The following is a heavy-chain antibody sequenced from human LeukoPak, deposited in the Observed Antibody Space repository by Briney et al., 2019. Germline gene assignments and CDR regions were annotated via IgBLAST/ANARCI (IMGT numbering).Heavy chain of an antibody. CDR1: SGSFSGYY. Sequence: SETLSLTCAVYSGSFSGYYWSWIRQPPGKGLEWIGYIYYSGSTNYNPSLKSRVTISVDTSKNQFSLKLSSVTAADTALYYCARGVNWNYFDYWGQGTLVTVSS. CDR2: IYYSGST. D-gene: IGHD3-22*01. V-gene: IGHV4-59*01. CDR3: ARGVNWNYFDY. J-gene: IGHJ4*02.